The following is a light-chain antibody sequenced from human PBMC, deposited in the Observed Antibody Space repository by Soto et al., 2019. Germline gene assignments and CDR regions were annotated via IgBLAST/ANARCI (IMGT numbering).Light chain of an antibody. CDR1: QSLLHSNGYNY. CDR3: MEALQSRST. CDR2: LGS. J-gene: IGKJ2*01. V-gene: IGKV2-28*01. Sequence: DIVMTQSPLSLPVTPGEPASISCRSSQSLLHSNGYNYLDWYLQKTGQSPQLLIYLGSNRASGVPDRFSGSVYGTDFTLKISSAEAEDVGVDYCMEALQSRSTFGEETKLDIK.